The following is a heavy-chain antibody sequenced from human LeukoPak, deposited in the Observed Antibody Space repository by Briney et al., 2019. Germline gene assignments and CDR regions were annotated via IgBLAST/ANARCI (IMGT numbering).Heavy chain of an antibody. V-gene: IGHV1-46*01. CDR1: GYSITSYF. Sequence: ASVKVSCKATGYSITSYFLHWVRQAPGQGLEWMGIINPSGGSTNYAQKFQGRVTMTRDTSTSTVYMELSSLRSEDTAVYYCARTNYNDSSAYHDYWGQGSLVTVSS. CDR3: ARTNYNDSSAYHDY. J-gene: IGHJ4*02. CDR2: INPSGGST. D-gene: IGHD3-22*01.